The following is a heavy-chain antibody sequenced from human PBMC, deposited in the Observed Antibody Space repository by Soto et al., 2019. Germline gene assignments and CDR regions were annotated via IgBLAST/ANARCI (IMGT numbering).Heavy chain of an antibody. CDR2: VSRGSGDI. D-gene: IGHD3-16*01. CDR3: VRDDNWAFDY. CDR1: GFIFSDYS. Sequence: SLRLSCEAPGFIFSDYSFNWVRQGPGKGLEWISFVSRGSGDISYADSVKGRFAISRDDAKNSMYLEMKSMRDEDTAVYYCVRDDNWAFDYWGQATLVTVSS. J-gene: IGHJ4*02. V-gene: IGHV3-48*02.